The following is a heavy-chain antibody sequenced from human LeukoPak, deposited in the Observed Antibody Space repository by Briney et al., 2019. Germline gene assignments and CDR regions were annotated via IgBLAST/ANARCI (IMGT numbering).Heavy chain of an antibody. J-gene: IGHJ4*02. CDR1: GGSFSGHY. CDR2: INHSGST. D-gene: IGHD3-16*01. CDR3: ARGRARGDY. V-gene: IGHV4-34*01. Sequence: MASETLSLTCAVYGGSFSGHYWSWIRQPPGKGLEWIGEINHSGSTNYNPSLKSRVTISVDTSKNQFSLKLSSVTAADTAVYYCARGRARGDYWGQGTLVTVSS.